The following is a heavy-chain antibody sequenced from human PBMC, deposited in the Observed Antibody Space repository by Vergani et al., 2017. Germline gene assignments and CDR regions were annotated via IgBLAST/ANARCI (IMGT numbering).Heavy chain of an antibody. CDR1: GGTFSSYA. CDR3: ATRSSGLLLWFGELSGAFDI. CDR2: IIPILGTA. D-gene: IGHD3-10*01. Sequence: QVQLVQSGAEVKKPGSSVKVSCKASGGTFSSYAISWVRQAPGQGLEWMGRIIPILGTANYAQKFQGRVTITADESTSTAYMELSSLSSEDTAVYYCATRSSGLLLWFGELSGAFDIWGQGTMVTVSS. J-gene: IGHJ3*02. V-gene: IGHV1-69*11.